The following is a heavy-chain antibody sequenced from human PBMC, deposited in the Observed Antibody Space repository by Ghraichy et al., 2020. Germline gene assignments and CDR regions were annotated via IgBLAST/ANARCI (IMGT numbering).Heavy chain of an antibody. J-gene: IGHJ4*02. CDR2: INSDGSSR. V-gene: IGHV3-74*01. Sequence: GGSLRLSCAASGFTFSSYWMHWVRQAPGKGLVWVSRINSDGSSRSYADSVKGRFTISRDNAKNTLYLQMNSLRDEDTAVYYCARDRDRGVVAATGDYWGQGTLVTVSS. D-gene: IGHD2-15*01. CDR1: GFTFSSYW. CDR3: ARDRDRGVVAATGDY.